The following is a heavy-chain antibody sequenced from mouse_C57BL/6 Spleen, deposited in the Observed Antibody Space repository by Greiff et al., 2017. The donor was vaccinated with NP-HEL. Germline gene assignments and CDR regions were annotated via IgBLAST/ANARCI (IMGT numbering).Heavy chain of an antibody. CDR2: ISYDGSN. V-gene: IGHV3-6*01. Sequence: EVQLQQSGPGLVKPSQSLSLTCSVTGYSITSGYYWNWIRQFPGNKLEWMGYISYDGSNNYNPSLKNRISITRDTSKNQFFLKLNSVTTEDTATYYCARGAPPTGTDYGGQGTTLTVSS. CDR3: ARGAPPTGTDY. CDR1: GYSITSGYY. D-gene: IGHD4-1*01. J-gene: IGHJ2*01.